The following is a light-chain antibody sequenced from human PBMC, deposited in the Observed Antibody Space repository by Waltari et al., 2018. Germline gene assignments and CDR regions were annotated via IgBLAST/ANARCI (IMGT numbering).Light chain of an antibody. CDR1: QSVGSY. CDR2: DAS. CDR3: HQYYDTPWT. V-gene: IGKV3-11*01. Sequence: EIVLTQSPVTLSLSPGERATLSCRASQSVGSYLAWYQQKAGQAPRLLIYDASNGATGIPARFSGSGSGTDFTLTISSLEPEDVAVYYCHQYYDTPWTFGQGTKVEIK. J-gene: IGKJ1*01.